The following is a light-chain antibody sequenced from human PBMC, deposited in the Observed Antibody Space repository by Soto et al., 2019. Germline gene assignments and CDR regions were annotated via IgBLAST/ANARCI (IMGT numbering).Light chain of an antibody. CDR1: SSNLGSTP. V-gene: IGLV1-44*01. CDR3: ASCDYNLQGRV. J-gene: IGLJ3*02. CDR2: SNN. Sequence: QSVMTQPPSASGTPGQRVTVSCSGSSSNLGSTPVNWYQQLPGTAPKLLIYSNNQRPSGVPHRLSGTKTGTSASLAISGRHSGDDADYYCASCDYNLQGRVSGGEPKRTVL.